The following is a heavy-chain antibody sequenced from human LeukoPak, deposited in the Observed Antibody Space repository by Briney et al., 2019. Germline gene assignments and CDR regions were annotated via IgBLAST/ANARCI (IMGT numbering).Heavy chain of an antibody. CDR3: ARYARGWPYYFDY. CDR2: IKQDGSEK. D-gene: IGHD6-19*01. J-gene: IGHJ4*02. V-gene: IGHV3-7*01. Sequence: GGSLRLSCAAFGFTFSTYWMSWVRQAPGKGLEWVANIKQDGSEKYYVDSVKGRFTISRDNAKNSLYLQMNSLRAEDTAVYYCARYARGWPYYFDYWGQGTLVTVSS. CDR1: GFTFSTYW.